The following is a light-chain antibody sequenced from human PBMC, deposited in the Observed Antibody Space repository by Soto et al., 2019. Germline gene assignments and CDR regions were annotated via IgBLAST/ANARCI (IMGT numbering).Light chain of an antibody. CDR1: SSDVGGYNY. J-gene: IGLJ1*01. CDR2: EVT. Sequence: QSVLTQPASVSGSPGQSITISCTGTSSDVGGYNYVSWYKQHPGKAPKLMIYEVTNRPSGVSNRFSGSKSGNTASLTISGLQADDEADYYCSSYTSSSTLYVFGTGTKLTVL. CDR3: SSYTSSSTLYV. V-gene: IGLV2-14*01.